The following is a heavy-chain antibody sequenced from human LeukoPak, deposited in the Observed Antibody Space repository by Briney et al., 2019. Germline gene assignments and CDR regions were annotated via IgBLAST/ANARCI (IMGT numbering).Heavy chain of an antibody. D-gene: IGHD4-17*01. Sequence: SETLSLTCAVSGGSFSAYYWTWIRQPPGKGLEWVGEINHSGSANYNPSLKSRVTISFDTSKNQFSLKLSSVTAADTAVYYCARGQGTVTTHWGQGTLVTVSS. CDR1: GGSFSAYY. J-gene: IGHJ4*02. CDR3: ARGQGTVTTH. V-gene: IGHV4-34*01. CDR2: INHSGSA.